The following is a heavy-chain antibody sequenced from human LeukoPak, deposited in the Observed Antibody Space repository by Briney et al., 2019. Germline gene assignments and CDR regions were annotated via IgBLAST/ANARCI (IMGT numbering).Heavy chain of an antibody. D-gene: IGHD5-24*01. CDR3: ARASDPWLQLT. Sequence: PGGSLRLSCSASGFTFSSYAMHWVRQAPGKGLDYVSAINSNGDSTYYADSVKGRFTISRDNSKNTLYLQMSSLRAEDTAVYYCARASDPWLQLTWGQGTLVTVSS. CDR1: GFTFSSYA. J-gene: IGHJ5*02. V-gene: IGHV3-64D*09. CDR2: INSNGDST.